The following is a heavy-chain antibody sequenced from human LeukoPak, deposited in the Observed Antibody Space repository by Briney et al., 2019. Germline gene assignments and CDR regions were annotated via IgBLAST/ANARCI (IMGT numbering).Heavy chain of an antibody. CDR3: ARDRTGTTNWFDP. V-gene: IGHV4-59*01. CDR2: IYYSGST. D-gene: IGHD1-7*01. Sequence: SETLSLTCTVSGGSISSYYWSWIRQPPGKGLEWIGYIYYSGSTNYNPSLKSRVTISVDTSKNQFSLKLSSVTAADTAVYYCARDRTGTTNWFDPWGQGTLVTVSP. CDR1: GGSISSYY. J-gene: IGHJ5*02.